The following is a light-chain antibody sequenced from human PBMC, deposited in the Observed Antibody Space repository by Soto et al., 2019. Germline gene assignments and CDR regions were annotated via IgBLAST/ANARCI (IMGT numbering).Light chain of an antibody. V-gene: IGLV2-23*02. Sequence: QSVLTQPASVSGSPGQSITISCTGTSSDVGSYNLVSWYQQHPGKAPKLMIYEVSKRPSGVSNRFSGSKSGNTASLTISGLQAEDEADYYCCSYAGSSIFKVFGTGTKHTVL. CDR1: SSDVGSYNL. J-gene: IGLJ1*01. CDR3: CSYAGSSIFKV. CDR2: EVS.